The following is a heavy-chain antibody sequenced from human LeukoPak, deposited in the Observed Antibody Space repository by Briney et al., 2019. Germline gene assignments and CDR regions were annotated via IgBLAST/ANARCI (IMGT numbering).Heavy chain of an antibody. CDR2: VHTSGST. CDR1: GGSIHTYY. Sequence: SETLSLTCDVSGGSIHTYYWSWIRQSAGKGLEWIGRVHTSGSTNYNPSLKSRVTISVDTSKNQFSLKLSSVTAADTAVYYCALGYSSGWYPGYWGQGTLVTVSS. CDR3: ALGYSSGWYPGY. V-gene: IGHV4-4*07. J-gene: IGHJ4*02. D-gene: IGHD6-19*01.